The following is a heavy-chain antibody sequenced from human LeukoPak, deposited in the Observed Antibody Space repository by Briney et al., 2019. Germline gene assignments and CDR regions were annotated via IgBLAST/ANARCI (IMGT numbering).Heavy chain of an antibody. CDR1: GFTFSSYW. Sequence: GGSLRLSCAASGFTFSSYWMSWVRQAPGKGLEWVANIKQDGSEKYYVDSVKGRFTISRDNAKNSLYLQMNSLRAEDTAVYYCATSSLYDFWSGYGKNAFDIWGQGTMVTVSS. CDR2: IKQDGSEK. V-gene: IGHV3-7*01. CDR3: ATSSLYDFWSGYGKNAFDI. D-gene: IGHD3-3*01. J-gene: IGHJ3*02.